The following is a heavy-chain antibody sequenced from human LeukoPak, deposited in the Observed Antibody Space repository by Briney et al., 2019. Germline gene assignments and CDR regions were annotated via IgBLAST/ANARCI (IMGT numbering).Heavy chain of an antibody. Sequence: GASVKVSCKASGGTFSSYAISWVRQAPGQGLEWMGRIIPILGIANYAQKFRGRVTITADKSTSTAYMELSSLRSEDTAVYYCARGDSSGYSLDYWGQGTLVTVSS. CDR3: ARGDSSGYSLDY. V-gene: IGHV1-69*04. CDR2: IIPILGIA. D-gene: IGHD3-22*01. CDR1: GGTFSSYA. J-gene: IGHJ4*02.